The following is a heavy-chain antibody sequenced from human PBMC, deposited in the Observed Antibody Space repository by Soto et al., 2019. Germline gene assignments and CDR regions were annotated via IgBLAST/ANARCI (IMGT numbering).Heavy chain of an antibody. V-gene: IGHV3-23*01. CDR2: ISGSGGST. Sequence: GGSLRLSCAASGFTFSSYAMSWVRQAPGKGLEWVSAISGSGGSTYYADSVKGRFTISRDNSKNTLYLQMNSLRAEDTAVYYCAKGSGKYCSSTSCSDYWGQGTLVTVSS. CDR1: GFTFSSYA. CDR3: AKGSGKYCSSTSCSDY. D-gene: IGHD2-2*01. J-gene: IGHJ4*02.